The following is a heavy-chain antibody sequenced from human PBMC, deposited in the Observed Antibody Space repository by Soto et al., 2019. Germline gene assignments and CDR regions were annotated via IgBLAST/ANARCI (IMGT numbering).Heavy chain of an antibody. J-gene: IGHJ4*02. D-gene: IGHD3-3*01. CDR3: ASGGRTICGRCFDY. Sequence: QVQLQESGPGLVKPSQTLSLTCTVSGGSISSGDYYWSWIRQPPGKGLEWIGYIDYSGSTYYNPSLRSRLTISVDTTKHQFSLKLSSVTAADTPVYYCASGGRTICGRCFDYWGQGTLVTVSS. CDR1: GGSISSGDYY. CDR2: IDYSGST. V-gene: IGHV4-30-4*01.